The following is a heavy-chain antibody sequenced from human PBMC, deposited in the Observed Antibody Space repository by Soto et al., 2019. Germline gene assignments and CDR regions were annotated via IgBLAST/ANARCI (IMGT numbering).Heavy chain of an antibody. Sequence: QLQLVQSGAEVREPGSSVKFSCKSSGCTFSSYTVIWVRQAPGQGLEWMGGITPTLNIAKYAEKFQCRVTITADESTSTVNMQLSSLRSEDTAVYFCARGYYSGSNPSSFDYWGQGTLVAVSS. CDR2: ITPTLNIA. V-gene: IGHV1-69*01. J-gene: IGHJ4*02. D-gene: IGHD1-26*01. CDR1: GCTFSSYT. CDR3: ARGYYSGSNPSSFDY.